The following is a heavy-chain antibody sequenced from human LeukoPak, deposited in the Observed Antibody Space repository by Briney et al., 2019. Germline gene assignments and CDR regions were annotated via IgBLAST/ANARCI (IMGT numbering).Heavy chain of an antibody. CDR2: LRPDGRDK. J-gene: IGHJ5*02. V-gene: IGHV3-7*01. Sequence: AGGSLRLPCAASGFTFSYYWMTWVRQAPGKGLEWVANLRPDGRDKYYADSVKGRFTISRDNAKNSLYLQMNGLRADDTAIYYCARDAYDDASESWGQGTLVTVSS. D-gene: IGHD3-3*01. CDR3: ARDAYDDASES. CDR1: GFTFSYYW.